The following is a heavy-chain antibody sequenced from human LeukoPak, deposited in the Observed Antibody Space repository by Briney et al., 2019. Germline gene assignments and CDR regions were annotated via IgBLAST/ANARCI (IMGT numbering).Heavy chain of an antibody. J-gene: IGHJ4*02. CDR3: AKEGFDY. Sequence: GGSLRLSCAASGFTFNNAWMNWVRQAPGKGLEWVGRIKSITDGGTTDYAAPVKGRFTISRDDSKNTLYLQMNSLRAEDTALYYCAKEGFDYWGQGTLVTVSS. CDR2: IKSITDGGTT. V-gene: IGHV3-15*07. CDR1: GFTFNNAW.